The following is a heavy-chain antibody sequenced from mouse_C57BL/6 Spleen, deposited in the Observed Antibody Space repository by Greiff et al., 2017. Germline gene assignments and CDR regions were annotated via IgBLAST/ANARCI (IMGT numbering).Heavy chain of an antibody. D-gene: IGHD2-5*01. Sequence: ASGYTFTSYWMHWVKQRPGQGLEWIGNINPSNGGTNYNEKFKSKATLTVDKSSSTAYMQLSSLTSEDSAVYYCARSGAYYSNYVVFDYWGQGTTLTVSS. CDR2: INPSNGGT. CDR3: ARSGAYYSNYVVFDY. J-gene: IGHJ2*01. V-gene: IGHV1-53*01. CDR1: GYTFTSYW.